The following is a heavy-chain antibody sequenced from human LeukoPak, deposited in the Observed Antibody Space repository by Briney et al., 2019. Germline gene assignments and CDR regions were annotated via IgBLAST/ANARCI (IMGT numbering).Heavy chain of an antibody. CDR2: IFVGGNT. CDR1: GFIVSSNY. CDR3: AREKGSSLHDAHDI. V-gene: IGHV3-66*01. Sequence: GGSLRLSCDASGFIVSSNYMSWVRQAPGKRLEWVSVIFVGGNTYYADSVKGRFTISRDNSKNTVYLQMNSLRVDDTALYYCAREKGSSLHDAHDIWGQGTMVTVSS. D-gene: IGHD6-13*01. J-gene: IGHJ3*02.